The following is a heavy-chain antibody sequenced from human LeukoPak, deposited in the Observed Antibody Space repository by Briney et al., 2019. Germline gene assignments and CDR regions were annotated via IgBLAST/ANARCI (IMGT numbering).Heavy chain of an antibody. CDR1: GGSISSFY. V-gene: IGHV4-4*07. Sequence: SQTLSLTCTVSGGSISSFYCSWIRQSAGKGQEWIGRIYTSGSTNDNPSPKIRVTMSVDTSKNQFSLKLSSVTAADTAVYYCARNGGSGTYYDGSFDYWGQGTLVTVSS. D-gene: IGHD1-26*01. J-gene: IGHJ4*02. CDR2: IYTSGST. CDR3: ARNGGSGTYYDGSFDY.